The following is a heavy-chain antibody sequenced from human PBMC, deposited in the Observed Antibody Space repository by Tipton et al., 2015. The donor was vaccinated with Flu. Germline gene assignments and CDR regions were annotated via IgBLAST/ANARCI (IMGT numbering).Heavy chain of an antibody. Sequence: SLRLSCVTSGFTFSSYSMNWVRQAPGKGLEWVSSISTSSGYIYYADSVKGRFAISRDNAEGSLFLQMNSLRAEDMAVYYCARGYNYGCSDVRGKGTTVTVSS. CDR2: ISTSSGYI. CDR3: ARGYNYGCSDV. D-gene: IGHD5-18*01. V-gene: IGHV3-21*01. CDR1: GFTFSSYS. J-gene: IGHJ6*04.